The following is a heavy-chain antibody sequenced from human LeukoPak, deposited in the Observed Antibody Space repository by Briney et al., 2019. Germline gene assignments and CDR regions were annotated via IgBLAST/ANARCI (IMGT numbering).Heavy chain of an antibody. CDR1: GFTFSSCA. D-gene: IGHD6-19*01. V-gene: IGHV3-30*04. J-gene: IGHJ4*02. Sequence: GGSLRLSCAASGFTFSSCAMHWVRQAPGKGLEWVAIVSYDGENKYYAGSVKGRFTIFRDNSKSTLYLQMNSLGGEDTAVYYCATTIPYTSASSSFDYWGLGTPVTVSS. CDR3: ATTIPYTSASSSFDY. CDR2: VSYDGENK.